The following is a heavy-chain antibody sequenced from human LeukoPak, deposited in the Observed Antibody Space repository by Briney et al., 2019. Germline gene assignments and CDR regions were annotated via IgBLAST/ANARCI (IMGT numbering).Heavy chain of an antibody. Sequence: SETLSLTCAVSGGSISSSNWWSWVRQPPGQGLEWIGEIYHSGSTNYNPSLKSQVTISVDKSKNQFSLKLSSVTAADTAVYYCARGTTTIYYYYMDVWGKGTTVTVSS. V-gene: IGHV4-4*02. CDR3: ARGTTTIYYYYMDV. CDR2: IYHSGST. D-gene: IGHD1-14*01. CDR1: GGSISSSNW. J-gene: IGHJ6*03.